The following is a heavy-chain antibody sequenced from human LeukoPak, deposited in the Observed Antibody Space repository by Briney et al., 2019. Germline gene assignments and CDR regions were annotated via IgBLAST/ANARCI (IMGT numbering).Heavy chain of an antibody. Sequence: PGGSLRLSCAASGFTFSTYWMHWVRRAPGKGLVWVSTIADAGTYYADSVKGRFIISRDNSKNTLYLQLNSLRADDTAMYYCARNLGPFDVRGHGTMVTVSS. CDR3: ARNLGPFDV. J-gene: IGHJ3*01. D-gene: IGHD3-16*01. V-gene: IGHV3-53*01. CDR1: GFTFSTYW. CDR2: IADAGT.